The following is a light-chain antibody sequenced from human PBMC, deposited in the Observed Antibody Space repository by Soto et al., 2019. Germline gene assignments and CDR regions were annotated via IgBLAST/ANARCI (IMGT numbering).Light chain of an antibody. CDR2: GNS. J-gene: IGLJ2*01. V-gene: IGLV1-40*01. CDR3: QSYDSSLSASV. Sequence: QSVLTQPPSVSGAPGQRVTTSCTGSSSNIGAGYDVHWYQQLPGTAPKLLIYGNSNRPSRVPDRFSGSKSGTSASLAITGLQAEDEADYYCQSYDSSLSASVFGGGTKLTVL. CDR1: SSNIGAGYD.